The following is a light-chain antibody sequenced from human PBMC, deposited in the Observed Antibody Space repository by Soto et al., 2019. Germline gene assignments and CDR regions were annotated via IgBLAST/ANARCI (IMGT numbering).Light chain of an antibody. J-gene: IGKJ5*01. CDR2: GAS. Sequence: EIVLTQSPGTLSLSPGERATLSCRASQSVSSSYLAWYQQKPGQAPRLLIYGASSRATGIPDRFSGSGSGTAFTLTISRLEPEDFAVYYCQQYGRFTFGQGTRLEIK. V-gene: IGKV3-20*01. CDR1: QSVSSSY. CDR3: QQYGRFT.